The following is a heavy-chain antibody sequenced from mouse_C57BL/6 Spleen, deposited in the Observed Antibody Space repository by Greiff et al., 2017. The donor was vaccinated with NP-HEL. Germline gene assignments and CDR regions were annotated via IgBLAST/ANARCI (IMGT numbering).Heavy chain of an antibody. CDR1: GYTFTSYW. Sequence: QVQLQQPGAELVKPGASVKMSCKASGYTFTSYWITWVKQRPGQGLEWIGDIYPGSGSTNYNEKFKSKATLTVDTSSSTAYMQLSSLTSEDSAVYYCARGDYGNYCAMDYWGQGTSVTVSS. J-gene: IGHJ4*01. CDR3: ARGDYGNYCAMDY. CDR2: IYPGSGST. D-gene: IGHD2-1*01. V-gene: IGHV1-55*01.